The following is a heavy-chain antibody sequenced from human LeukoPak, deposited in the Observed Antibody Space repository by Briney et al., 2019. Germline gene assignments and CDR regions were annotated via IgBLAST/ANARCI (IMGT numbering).Heavy chain of an antibody. CDR2: THYSGNT. V-gene: IGHV4-59*02. J-gene: IGHJ5*02. CDR3: ARDVYDSSGYYLGMDP. D-gene: IGHD3-22*01. Sequence: SETLPLTCSVSGASVSSYYWAWIRQPPGKGLEWIGYTHYSGNTNYNPSLKSRLTLSVVTSMNQVSLKLNSVTAADTAVYYCARDVYDSSGYYLGMDPWGQGTLVTVSS. CDR1: GASVSSYY.